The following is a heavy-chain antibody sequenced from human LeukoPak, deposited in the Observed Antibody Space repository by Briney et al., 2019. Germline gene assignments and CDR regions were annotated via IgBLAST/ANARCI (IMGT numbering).Heavy chain of an antibody. J-gene: IGHJ5*02. D-gene: IGHD2-2*01. Sequence: ASVKVSCKASGYTFTSYGISWVRQAPGQGLEWMGWINPNSGGTNYAQKFQGRVTMTRDTSISTAYMELSRLRSDDTAAYYCARVICSSTSCPYHWGQGTLVTVSS. V-gene: IGHV1-2*02. CDR3: ARVICSSTSCPYH. CDR1: GYTFTSYG. CDR2: INPNSGGT.